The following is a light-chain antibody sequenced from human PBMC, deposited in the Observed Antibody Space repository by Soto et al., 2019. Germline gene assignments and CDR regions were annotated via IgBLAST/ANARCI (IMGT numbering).Light chain of an antibody. V-gene: IGKV1-39*01. CDR1: QSISNY. CDR2: GAS. CDR3: QQTYSAPLT. Sequence: DIQMTQSPFSLPASVGDRVNITYRASQSISNYLNWYQHKPGRAPSLLIHGASSLQGGVPSRFSGSGSGTVFTLTISSLHPEDFTTYYCQQTYSAPLTFGGGTRVEF. J-gene: IGKJ4*01.